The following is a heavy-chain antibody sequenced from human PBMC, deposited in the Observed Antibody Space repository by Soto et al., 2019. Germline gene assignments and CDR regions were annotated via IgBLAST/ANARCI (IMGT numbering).Heavy chain of an antibody. D-gene: IGHD3-22*01. CDR1: GGTFSSYT. J-gene: IGHJ4*02. CDR3: ARDYDSSGSLGYFDY. CDR2: IIPILGIV. V-gene: IGHV1-69*04. Sequence: SVKVSCKASGGTFSSYTISCVRQAPRQGLEWMGRIIPILGIVNYTQKFQGRVTITADKSTSTAYMELSSLRSEDTAVYYCARDYDSSGSLGYFDYWGQGTLVTVSS.